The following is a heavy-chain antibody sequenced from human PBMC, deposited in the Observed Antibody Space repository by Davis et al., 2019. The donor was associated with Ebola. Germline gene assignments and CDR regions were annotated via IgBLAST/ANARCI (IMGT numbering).Heavy chain of an antibody. CDR2: INVANGNT. Sequence: AASVKVSCKASGYTFTTYPIHWVRQAPGQRLEWMGWINVANGNTQYSEKFQGRVTISRDTSASTAYMELSSLRSEDTAVYYCARDTIFSSGWSLWGQGTLVTVSS. V-gene: IGHV1-3*01. CDR1: GYTFTTYP. J-gene: IGHJ4*02. D-gene: IGHD6-19*01. CDR3: ARDTIFSSGWSL.